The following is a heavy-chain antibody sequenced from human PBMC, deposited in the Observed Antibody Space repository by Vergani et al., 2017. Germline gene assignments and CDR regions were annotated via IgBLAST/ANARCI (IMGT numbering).Heavy chain of an antibody. CDR3: AKDGRENSDYGYFDY. CDR1: GFSFTTNG. Sequence: QVQLVETGGGVVQPGGSLRLYCATSGFSFTTNGAHWVRQAPGKGLEWVAFIGYDGRIKYNVDSVKGRFTISRDTSKKTLSLQMRSLRADDTAVYYCAKDGRENSDYGYFDYWGQGTLVTVSS. V-gene: IGHV3-30*02. D-gene: IGHD4-17*01. CDR2: IGYDGRIK. J-gene: IGHJ4*02.